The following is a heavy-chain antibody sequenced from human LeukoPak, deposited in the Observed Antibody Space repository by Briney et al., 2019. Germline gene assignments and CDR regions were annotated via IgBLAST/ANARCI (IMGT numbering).Heavy chain of an antibody. V-gene: IGHV4-59*01. Sequence: SETLSLTCTVSGGSISSYYWSWIRQPPGKGLEWIGYIYYSGSTNYNPSLKSRVTISVDTSKNQFSLKLSSVTAADTAVYYCARDLRKGWFDPWGQGTLVTVSS. CDR1: GGSISSYY. CDR3: ARDLRKGWFDP. CDR2: IYYSGST. D-gene: IGHD4-17*01. J-gene: IGHJ5*02.